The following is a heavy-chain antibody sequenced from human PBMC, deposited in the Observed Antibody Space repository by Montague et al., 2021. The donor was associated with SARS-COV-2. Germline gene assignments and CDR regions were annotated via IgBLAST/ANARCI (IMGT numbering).Heavy chain of an antibody. D-gene: IGHD3-3*01. CDR1: GASISSSNYY. CDR3: ARGDFGVVIIPYYYYYMDV. Sequence: SETLSLTSTVSGASISSSNYYWGWIRQPPGKGLEWIATIHYSGSTYYXRCLKSRLTISVDTSKNQFSLRLSSVTAADTAVYYCARGDFGVVIIPYYYYYMDVWGKGTTVTVSS. V-gene: IGHV4-39*01. J-gene: IGHJ6*03. CDR2: IHYSGST.